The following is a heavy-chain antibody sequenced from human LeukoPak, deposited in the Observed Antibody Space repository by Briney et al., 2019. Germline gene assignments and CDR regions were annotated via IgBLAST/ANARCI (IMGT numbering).Heavy chain of an antibody. J-gene: IGHJ4*02. V-gene: IGHV1-18*01. CDR1: GYTFTSNG. CDR2: ISAYNGNT. Sequence: ASVKVSCKASGYTFTSNGTSWVRQAPGQGLEWMGWISAYNGNTNYAQKVQGRVTMTTDTSTSTGYMELRSLRSDDTAVYYCARLKNYGDYGYWGQGTLVTVSS. D-gene: IGHD4-17*01. CDR3: ARLKNYGDYGY.